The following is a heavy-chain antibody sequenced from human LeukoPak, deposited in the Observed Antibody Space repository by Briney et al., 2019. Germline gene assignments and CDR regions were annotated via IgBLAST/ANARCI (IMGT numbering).Heavy chain of an antibody. CDR1: FGSIRDYY. CDR3: ARGNKYPGVFDY. D-gene: IGHD1/OR15-1a*01. J-gene: IGHJ4*02. Sequence: PSETLSLTCSVSFGSIRDYYWSWIRQPPGKGLEWIGYIYNSGTTSYNPSLKGQVTISEDTSKNQFSLKLSSVTAADTAVYYCARGNKYPGVFDYWGQGTLVTVSS. V-gene: IGHV4-59*01. CDR2: IYNSGTT.